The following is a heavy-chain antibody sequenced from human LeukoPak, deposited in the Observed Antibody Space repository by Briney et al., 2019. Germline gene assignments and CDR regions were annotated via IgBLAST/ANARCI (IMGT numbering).Heavy chain of an antibody. V-gene: IGHV3-21*01. J-gene: IGHJ4*02. D-gene: IGHD3-22*01. CDR3: ARGRAWGDYYDSSGYRHFDY. Sequence: PRGSLRLSCAASGFTFSSYSMKWVRQAPGKVLERVSSISSSSSYIYYADSVKGLFTISRDNAKNSLYLQMNSLRAEDTAVYYWARGRAWGDYYDSSGYRHFDYWGQGTLVTVSS. CDR1: GFTFSSYS. CDR2: ISSSSSYI.